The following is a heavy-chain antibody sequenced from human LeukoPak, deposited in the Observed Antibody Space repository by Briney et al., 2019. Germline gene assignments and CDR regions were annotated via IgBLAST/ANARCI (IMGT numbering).Heavy chain of an antibody. CDR2: INTAGNT. V-gene: IGHV3-13*04. CDR3: ARGDCSGGSCSSMDV. CDR1: GLTLSSCA. J-gene: IGHJ6*02. D-gene: IGHD2-15*01. Sequence: PGGSLRLSCAASGLTLSSCAMSWVRQATGKGLEWVSGINTAGNTYYPGSVKGRFTISREDAKNSFYLQMNSLRAGDTAVYYCARGDCSGGSCSSMDVWGQGTTVTVSS.